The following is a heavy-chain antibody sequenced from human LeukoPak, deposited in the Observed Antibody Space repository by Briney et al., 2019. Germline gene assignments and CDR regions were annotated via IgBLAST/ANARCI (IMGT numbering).Heavy chain of an antibody. Sequence: GGSLRLSCAASGFTFSSYWMHWVRQAPGKGLVWVSRINCDGSSTNYADSVKGRFTIPRDNAKNTLYLQMNSLRAEDTAVYYCARAGASYYYDSSGYYYPNDAFDIWGQGTMVTVSS. CDR2: INCDGSST. CDR3: ARAGASYYYDSSGYYYPNDAFDI. CDR1: GFTFSSYW. D-gene: IGHD3-22*01. J-gene: IGHJ3*02. V-gene: IGHV3-74*01.